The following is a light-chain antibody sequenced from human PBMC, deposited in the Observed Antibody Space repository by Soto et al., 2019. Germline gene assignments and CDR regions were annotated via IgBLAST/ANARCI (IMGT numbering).Light chain of an antibody. CDR2: NNN. V-gene: IGLV1-44*01. CDR3: AAWDDSLNGWV. CDR1: SSNIGSNT. Sequence: QSVLAQPPSPSGTPGQRVTISCSGSSSNIGSNTVNWYQQLPGTTPNLLIYNNNQRPSGVPDRFSASKSATSASLAISGLQSEDEADYYCAAWDDSLNGWVFGGGTKLTVL. J-gene: IGLJ3*02.